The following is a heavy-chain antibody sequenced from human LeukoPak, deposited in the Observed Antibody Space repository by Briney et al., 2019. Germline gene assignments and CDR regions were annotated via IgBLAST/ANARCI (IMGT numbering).Heavy chain of an antibody. J-gene: IGHJ4*02. CDR3: ARHDAGIAARPFDN. CDR2: IHASGPT. D-gene: IGHD6-6*01. Sequence: SETLSLTCTVSGGSISTYYWSWIRRPLGKGLEWIAYIHASGPTNYNPSLKSRITISVDTSKNQFSLKLSSVSAADTGVYYCARHDAGIAARPFDNWGQGTLVTVSS. V-gene: IGHV4-4*09. CDR1: GGSISTYY.